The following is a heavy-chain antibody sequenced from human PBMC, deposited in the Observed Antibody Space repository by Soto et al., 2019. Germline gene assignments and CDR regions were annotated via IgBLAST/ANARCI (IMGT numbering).Heavy chain of an antibody. D-gene: IGHD6-6*01. V-gene: IGHV1-46*01. CDR3: ARDRQIAALHP. Sequence: ASVKVSCKASGYTFTTYYMHWVRQAPGQGLEWVGVINPSGGSTTYAQKFQGRVTITRDTSASTAYMELSSLRSEDTAVYYCARDRQIAALHPWGQGTLVTVSS. J-gene: IGHJ5*02. CDR1: GYTFTTYY. CDR2: INPSGGST.